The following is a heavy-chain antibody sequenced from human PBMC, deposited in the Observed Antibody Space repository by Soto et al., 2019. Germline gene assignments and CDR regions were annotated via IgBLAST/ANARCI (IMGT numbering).Heavy chain of an antibody. CDR2: ISSSSSYI. CDR1: GLTFSSYG. J-gene: IGHJ4*02. Sequence: EVQLVESGGGLVQPGGSLRLSCAASGLTFSSYGMNWVRQAPEKGLEWVSSISSSSSYIYYADSVKGRFTISRDNAKNSLYLQMNSLRAEDTAVYYCARDKGLRNSSPRDYWGQGTLVTVSS. V-gene: IGHV3-21*01. CDR3: ARDKGLRNSSPRDY. D-gene: IGHD6-13*01.